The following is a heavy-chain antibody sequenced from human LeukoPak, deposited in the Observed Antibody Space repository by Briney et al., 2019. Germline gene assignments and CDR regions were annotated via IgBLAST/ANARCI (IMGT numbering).Heavy chain of an antibody. J-gene: IGHJ4*02. Sequence: GGSLRLSCAASGFIFSNYYMHWVRQAPGKGLVWVSHINGDGSNVNYADSVKGRFTISRDNAKNTLYLQMNSLRAEDTAVYYCAKEGDYVWGSYRPKSTFDYWGQGTLVTVSS. D-gene: IGHD3-16*02. V-gene: IGHV3-74*01. CDR1: GFIFSNYY. CDR2: INGDGSNV. CDR3: AKEGDYVWGSYRPKSTFDY.